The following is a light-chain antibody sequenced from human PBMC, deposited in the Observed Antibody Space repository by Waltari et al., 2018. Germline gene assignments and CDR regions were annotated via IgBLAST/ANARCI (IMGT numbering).Light chain of an antibody. CDR3: CSYAGSGTLDVV. CDR1: SSDFGSYNL. Sequence: QSALTQPASVSGSPGQSITISCTGASSDFGSYNLVSWYQQHPGKAPKVMIYEVTKGPSGVSDRFSGSRSGNTASLTIAGLQPEDEADYYCCSYAGSGTLDVVFGGGTKLTVL. V-gene: IGLV2-23*02. J-gene: IGLJ2*01. CDR2: EVT.